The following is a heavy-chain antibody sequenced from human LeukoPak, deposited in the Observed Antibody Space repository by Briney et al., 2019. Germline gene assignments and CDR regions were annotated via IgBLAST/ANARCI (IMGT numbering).Heavy chain of an antibody. Sequence: SQTLSLTCTDSGGSISSGDYYWSWIRQPPGKGLEWIGYIYYSGSTYYNPSLKSRVTISVDTSKNQFSLKLSSVTAADTAVYYCARDREVAVAGTDYWGQGTLVTVSS. D-gene: IGHD6-19*01. CDR3: ARDREVAVAGTDY. V-gene: IGHV4-30-4*08. J-gene: IGHJ4*02. CDR2: IYYSGST. CDR1: GGSISSGDYY.